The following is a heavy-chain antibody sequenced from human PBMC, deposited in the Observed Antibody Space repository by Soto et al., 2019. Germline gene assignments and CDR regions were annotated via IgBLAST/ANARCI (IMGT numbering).Heavy chain of an antibody. Sequence: SETLSLTCTVSGGSISSSSYYWGWIRQPPGKGLEWIGSIYYSGSTYYNPSLKSRVTISVDTSKNQFSLKLSSVTAADTAVYYCARCLVPAAIELRSWFDPWGQGTLVTVSS. V-gene: IGHV4-39*01. D-gene: IGHD2-2*01. J-gene: IGHJ5*02. CDR2: IYYSGST. CDR3: ARCLVPAAIELRSWFDP. CDR1: GGSISSSSYY.